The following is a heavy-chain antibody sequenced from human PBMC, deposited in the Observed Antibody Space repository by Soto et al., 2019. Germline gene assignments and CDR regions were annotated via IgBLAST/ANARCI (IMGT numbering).Heavy chain of an antibody. CDR1: GFTFSSYG. CDR2: ISYDGSNK. Sequence: GGSLRLSCAASGFTFSSYGMHWVRQAPGKGLEWVAVISYDGSNKYYADSVKGRFTISRDNSKNTLYLQMNSLRAEDTAVYYCARVNRWLAYYLDYWGQGTLVTVSS. V-gene: IGHV3-30*03. D-gene: IGHD6-19*01. CDR3: ARVNRWLAYYLDY. J-gene: IGHJ4*02.